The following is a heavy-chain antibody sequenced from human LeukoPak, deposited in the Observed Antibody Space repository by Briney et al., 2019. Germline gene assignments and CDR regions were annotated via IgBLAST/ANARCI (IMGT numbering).Heavy chain of an antibody. D-gene: IGHD3-9*01. J-gene: IGHJ4*02. CDR1: GFSFTDYP. Sequence: GGSLRLSCATSGFSFTDYPMNWVRQAPGKGLKWVSNIRTSAEGANYAYYADSVKGRVTISRDDAKNTLYLHMNSLRDDDTAVYYCASDQRYAFDYWGQGILVTVSS. V-gene: IGHV3-48*02. CDR3: ASDQRYAFDY. CDR2: IRTSAEGANYA.